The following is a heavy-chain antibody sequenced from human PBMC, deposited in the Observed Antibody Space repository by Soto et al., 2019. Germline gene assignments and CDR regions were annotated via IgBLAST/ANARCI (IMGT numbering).Heavy chain of an antibody. CDR2: ISYDGQNK. CDR1: GFTFINYA. D-gene: IGHD3-22*01. V-gene: IGHV3-30*04. J-gene: IGHJ4*02. Sequence: QVQLVESGGGVVQPGRSLRLSCAASGFTFINYAIHWVRQAPGKGLEWVAIISYDGQNKYYAESVKGRFSISRDNSKSTLSLQMNSLRTEDTAIYYCARAQPHYDSSGIDYWGQGTLVTVSS. CDR3: ARAQPHYDSSGIDY.